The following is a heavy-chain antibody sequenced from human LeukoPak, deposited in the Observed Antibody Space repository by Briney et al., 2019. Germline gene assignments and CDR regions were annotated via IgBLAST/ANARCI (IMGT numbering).Heavy chain of an antibody. CDR1: GGTFSSYA. CDR3: ANYGIVGATSKAFDI. V-gene: IGHV1-69*01. D-gene: IGHD1-26*01. Sequence: SVKVSCKASGGTFSSYAISWVRQAPGQGLEWMGGIIPIFGTANYAQKFQGRVTITADESTSTAYMELSSLRSEDTAVYYCANYGIVGATSKAFDIWGQGTKVTVSS. CDR2: IIPIFGTA. J-gene: IGHJ3*02.